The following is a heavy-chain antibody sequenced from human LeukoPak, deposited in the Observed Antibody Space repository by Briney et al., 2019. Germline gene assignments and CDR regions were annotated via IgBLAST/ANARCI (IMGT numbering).Heavy chain of an antibody. D-gene: IGHD6-13*01. Sequence: PGGSLRLSCAASGFTFSSYAMSWVRQAPGKGLEWVSAISGSGGSTYYADSVKGRFTISRDNSKNTLYLQMNSLRAEDTAVYYCAKDLALDSSWYYYFDYWGQGTLVTVSS. J-gene: IGHJ4*02. CDR1: GFTFSSYA. V-gene: IGHV3-23*01. CDR3: AKDLALDSSWYYYFDY. CDR2: ISGSGGST.